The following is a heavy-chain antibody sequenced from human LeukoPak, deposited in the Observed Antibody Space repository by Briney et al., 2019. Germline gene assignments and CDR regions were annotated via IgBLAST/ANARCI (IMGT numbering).Heavy chain of an antibody. J-gene: IGHJ4*02. V-gene: IGHV4-34*01. CDR2: INHSGST. Sequence: SSETLSLTCAVYGGSFSGYYWSWIRQPPGKGLEWIGEINHSGSTKYNPSLKRRVTISVDTSKNQFSLKLSSVTAADTAVYYCARGRWFGELLWGFFDYWGQGTLVTVSS. D-gene: IGHD3-10*01. CDR3: ARGRWFGELLWGFFDY. CDR1: GGSFSGYY.